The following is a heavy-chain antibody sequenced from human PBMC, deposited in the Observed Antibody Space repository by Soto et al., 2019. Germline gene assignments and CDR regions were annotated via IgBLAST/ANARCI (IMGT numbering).Heavy chain of an antibody. D-gene: IGHD3-3*01. CDR3: ARVEWLYYYYYYGMDV. CDR1: GFTFSSYG. V-gene: IGHV3-33*01. CDR2: IWYDGSNK. Sequence: GGSLRLSCAASGFTFSSYGMHWVRQAPGKGLEWVAVIWYDGSNKYYADSVKGRFTISRDNSKNTLYLQMNSLRAEDTAVYYCARVEWLYYYYYYGMDVWGQGTTVTVSS. J-gene: IGHJ6*02.